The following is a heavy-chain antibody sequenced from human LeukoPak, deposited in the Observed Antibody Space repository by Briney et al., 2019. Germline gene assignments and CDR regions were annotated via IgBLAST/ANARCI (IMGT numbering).Heavy chain of an antibody. D-gene: IGHD1-26*01. CDR2: LYSSGGT. CDR1: AFTVSSNY. Sequence: GGSLRLSCAASAFTVSSNYMSWVRQAPGKGLEWVSLLYSSGGTSYADSVKGRFTISRDNSKNTLYLQMDSLRAEDTAVYYCARFPPTMVGVTTPRDNWGQGTLVTVSS. V-gene: IGHV3-53*01. CDR3: ARFPPTMVGVTTPRDN. J-gene: IGHJ4*02.